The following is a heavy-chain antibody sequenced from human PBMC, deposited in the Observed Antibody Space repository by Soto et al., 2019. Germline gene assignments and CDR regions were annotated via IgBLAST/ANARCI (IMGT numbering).Heavy chain of an antibody. CDR3: AVDIPYSSSSNFDY. V-gene: IGHV1-58*01. D-gene: IGHD6-6*01. Sequence: SVKVSCKASGFTFTSSAVQWVRQARGQRLEWIGWIVVGSGNTNYAQKFQERVTITRDMSTSTAYMELSSLRSEDTAVYYCAVDIPYSSSSNFDYSGQGTLFTVSS. CDR1: GFTFTSSA. J-gene: IGHJ4*02. CDR2: IVVGSGNT.